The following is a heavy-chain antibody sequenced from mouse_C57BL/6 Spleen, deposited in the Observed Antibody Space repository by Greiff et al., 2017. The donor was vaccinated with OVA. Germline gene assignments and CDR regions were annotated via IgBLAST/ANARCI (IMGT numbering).Heavy chain of an antibody. CDR1: GFTFSSYA. J-gene: IGHJ2*01. Sequence: EVMLVESGGGFVKPGGSLKLSCAASGFTFSSYAMSWVRQTPEQRLEWVATISDGGSYTYYPDNVKGRFTISTDNAKNHLYLQKSHLKSEDTAKYYGARDYYGSRYFDYWGKGTTLTVSS. D-gene: IGHD1-1*01. CDR2: ISDGGSYT. CDR3: ARDYYGSRYFDY. V-gene: IGHV5-4*01.